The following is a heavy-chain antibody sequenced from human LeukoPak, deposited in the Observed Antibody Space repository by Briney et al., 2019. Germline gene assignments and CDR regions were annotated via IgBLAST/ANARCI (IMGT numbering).Heavy chain of an antibody. V-gene: IGHV3-48*02. CDR3: ARERFGDFDY. CDR1: GFTFSSYS. CDR2: ISSSSGTI. D-gene: IGHD3-10*01. Sequence: GGSLRLSCAASGFTFSSYSMNWVRQAPGKGLEWVSYISSSSGTIYYADSVKGRFTISRDNAKNSLYLQMNSLRDDDTAVYYCARERFGDFDYGGQGTLVTVSS. J-gene: IGHJ4*02.